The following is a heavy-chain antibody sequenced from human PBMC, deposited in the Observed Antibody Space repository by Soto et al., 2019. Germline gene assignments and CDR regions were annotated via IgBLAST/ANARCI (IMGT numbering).Heavy chain of an antibody. Sequence: QVQLVQSGAEVKKPGASVKVSCKASGYTFTSYDINWVRQATGQGLGWMGWMNPNSGNTGYAQKFQGRVTMTRNTSISTAYMELSSLRSEDTAVYYCARGQGYCSGGSCYPVDYWGQGTLVTVSS. D-gene: IGHD2-15*01. J-gene: IGHJ4*02. CDR2: MNPNSGNT. V-gene: IGHV1-8*01. CDR3: ARGQGYCSGGSCYPVDY. CDR1: GYTFTSYD.